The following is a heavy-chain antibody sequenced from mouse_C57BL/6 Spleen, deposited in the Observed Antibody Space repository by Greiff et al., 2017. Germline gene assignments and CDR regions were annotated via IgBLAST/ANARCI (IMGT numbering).Heavy chain of an antibody. CDR3: ARRGFMGGYWYFDV. V-gene: IGHV1-69*01. J-gene: IGHJ1*03. Sequence: QVQLQQPGAELVMPGASVKLSCKASGYTFTSYWMHWVKQRPGQGLEWIGEIDPSDSYTNYNQKFKGKATLTVDKSSSPAYMQLSSLTSEDSAVYYCARRGFMGGYWYFDVWGTGTTVTVSS. CDR2: IDPSDSYT. D-gene: IGHD1-1*01. CDR1: GYTFTSYW.